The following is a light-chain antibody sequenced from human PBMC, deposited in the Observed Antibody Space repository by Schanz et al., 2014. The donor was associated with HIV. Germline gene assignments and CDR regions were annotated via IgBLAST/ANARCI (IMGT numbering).Light chain of an antibody. CDR2: DNN. V-gene: IGLV1-51*01. CDR3: ETWDTSLSAGV. CDR1: SFNIGNNY. Sequence: QSVLTQPPSVSAAPGQKVTISCSGSSFNIGNNYVAWYQQLPGTAPKLLIYDNNKRPLGIPDRFSGSKSGTSATLGITGLQTGDEADYYCETWDTSLSAGVFGGGTKLTVL. J-gene: IGLJ2*01.